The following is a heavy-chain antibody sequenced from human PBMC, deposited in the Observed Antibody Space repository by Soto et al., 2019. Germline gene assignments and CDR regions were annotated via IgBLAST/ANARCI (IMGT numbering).Heavy chain of an antibody. CDR2: ILGSGGGT. CDR1: GFTFSSYV. Sequence: GGSLRLSCAASGFTFSSYVMSWVRQAPGGGLEWVSTILGSGGGTYYPDSVKGRFTISRDNAKNTLFLQMNSLRAEDTAVYYCASRTSPHYFDYWGQGILVTVSS. J-gene: IGHJ4*02. V-gene: IGHV3-23*01. CDR3: ASRTSPHYFDY. D-gene: IGHD2-2*01.